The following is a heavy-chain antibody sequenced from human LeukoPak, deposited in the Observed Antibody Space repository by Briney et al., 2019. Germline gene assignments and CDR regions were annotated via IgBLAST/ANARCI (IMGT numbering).Heavy chain of an antibody. J-gene: IGHJ4*02. CDR1: GDSITSYY. D-gene: IGHD3-10*01. CDR2: ISYSRSS. Sequence: TSETLSLTCTVSGDSITSYYWSWIRQPPGKGLEWIGYISYSRSSSYNPSLKSRVTISVDTSKNQFSLKLSSVTAADTAVYYCARERGLHYWGQGTLVTVSS. V-gene: IGHV4-59*01. CDR3: ARERGLHY.